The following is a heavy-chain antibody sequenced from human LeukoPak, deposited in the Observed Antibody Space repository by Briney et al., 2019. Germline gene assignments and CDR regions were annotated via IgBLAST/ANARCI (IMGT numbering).Heavy chain of an antibody. CDR1: GYTFTGYY. J-gene: IGHJ5*02. Sequence: ASVKVSCKASGYTFTGYYMHWVRQAPGQGLEWMGWINPNSGGTNYAQKFQGRVTMTRDTSISTAYMELSRLRSDDTAVYYCARDAVGGSRSVFDWFDPWGQGTLVTVSS. CDR2: INPNSGGT. V-gene: IGHV1-2*02. D-gene: IGHD3-10*01. CDR3: ARDAVGGSRSVFDWFDP.